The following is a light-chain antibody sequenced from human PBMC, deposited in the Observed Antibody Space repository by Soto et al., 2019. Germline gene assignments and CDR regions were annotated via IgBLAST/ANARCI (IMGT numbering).Light chain of an antibody. Sequence: EIVLTRSPGTLSLSPGEGATLSCRASQSVSTNFFAWYQQKPGQAPRLLIYGASSRATGIPDRFSGSGSGTDFTLTISRLEPEDFAVYYCQQYGSTSWTFGQGTKV. CDR1: QSVSTNF. CDR2: GAS. CDR3: QQYGSTSWT. V-gene: IGKV3-20*01. J-gene: IGKJ1*01.